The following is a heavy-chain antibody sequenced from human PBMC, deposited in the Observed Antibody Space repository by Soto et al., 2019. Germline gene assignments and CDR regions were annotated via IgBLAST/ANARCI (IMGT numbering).Heavy chain of an antibody. CDR3: AKGPYYYDSRGDAFDI. D-gene: IGHD3-22*01. Sequence: GGSLRLSCAAAGFTFSSYAMSWVRQAQGKGLEWVSAISGSGGSTYYADSVKGRFTISRDNSKNTLYLQMNSLRAEDTAVYYCAKGPYYYDSRGDAFDIWGQGTMVTVSS. V-gene: IGHV3-23*01. CDR2: ISGSGGST. J-gene: IGHJ3*02. CDR1: GFTFSSYA.